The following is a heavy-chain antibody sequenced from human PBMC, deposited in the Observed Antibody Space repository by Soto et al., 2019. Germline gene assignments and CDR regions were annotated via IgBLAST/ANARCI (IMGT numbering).Heavy chain of an antibody. J-gene: IGHJ6*02. CDR2: IWYDGSNT. CDR1: VFTFSSYC. Sequence: PGGSLRLSCAASVFTFSSYCPHVVRQAPGKGLECVAVIWYDGSNTYYSDSVKGRFTISRDNSKKTLYLQMNSLRAEETAVYYCARAHASYDLYYHYGMDVWGQGNTVTVSS. D-gene: IGHD5-18*01. V-gene: IGHV3-33*01. CDR3: ARAHASYDLYYHYGMDV.